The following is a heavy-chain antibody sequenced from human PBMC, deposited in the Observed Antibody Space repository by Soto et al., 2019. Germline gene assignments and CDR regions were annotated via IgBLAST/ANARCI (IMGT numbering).Heavy chain of an antibody. Sequence: ASVKVSYKASGYTFDIFGINWVRQAPGQGLEWMGWIGAYNGDTDYAQTLQGRVTMTTDTSTSTGYMELRSLRSDDTAAYYCASGTGTTSEGSLFDYWG. J-gene: IGHJ4*01. CDR3: ASGTGTTSEGSLFDY. D-gene: IGHD1-1*01. CDR1: GYTFDIFG. CDR2: IGAYNGDT. V-gene: IGHV1-18*01.